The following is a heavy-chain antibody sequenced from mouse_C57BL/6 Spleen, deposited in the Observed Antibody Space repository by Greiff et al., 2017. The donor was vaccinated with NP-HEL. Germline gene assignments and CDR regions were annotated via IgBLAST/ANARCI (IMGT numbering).Heavy chain of an antibody. Sequence: EVKVEESGGGLVQPGGSMKLSCAASGFTFSDAWMDWVRQSPEKGLEWVAEIRNKANNHATYYAESVKGRFTISRDDSKSSVYLQMNSVRAEDTGIYYCTVGDYDEYFDVWGTGTTVTVSS. D-gene: IGHD2-4*01. CDR3: TVGDYDEYFDV. J-gene: IGHJ1*03. CDR2: IRNKANNHAT. CDR1: GFTFSDAW. V-gene: IGHV6-6*01.